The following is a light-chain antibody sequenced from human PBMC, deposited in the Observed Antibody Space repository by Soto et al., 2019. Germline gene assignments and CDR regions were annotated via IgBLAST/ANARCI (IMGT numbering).Light chain of an antibody. CDR3: ISFSTSNTLDL. CDR2: EVS. J-gene: IGLJ2*01. Sequence: QSALTQPASVSGSPGQSITISCTGASSDVGGHDYVSWYQQHPGKAPKLIIFEVSNRPSGVSNRFSGSKSGNTASLTISGLQAEDEADYYCISFSTSNTLDLFGGGTKLTVL. V-gene: IGLV2-14*01. CDR1: SSDVGGHDY.